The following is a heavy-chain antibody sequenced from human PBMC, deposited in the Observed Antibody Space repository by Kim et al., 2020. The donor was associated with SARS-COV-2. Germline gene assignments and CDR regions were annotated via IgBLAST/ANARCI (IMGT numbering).Heavy chain of an antibody. J-gene: IGHJ6*01. V-gene: IGHV3-30*04. D-gene: IGHD1-26*01. CDR2: ISYDGSNK. Sequence: GGSLRLSCAASGFTFSSYAMHWVRQAPGKGLEWVAVISYDGSNKYYADSVKGRFTISRDNSKNTLYLQMNSLRAEDTAVYYCARVHMWVGYYYYGMDVWG. CDR1: GFTFSSYA. CDR3: ARVHMWVGYYYYGMDV.